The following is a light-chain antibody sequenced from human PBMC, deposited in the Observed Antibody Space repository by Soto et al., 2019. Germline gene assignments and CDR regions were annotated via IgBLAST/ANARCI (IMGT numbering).Light chain of an antibody. V-gene: IGKV3-15*01. J-gene: IGKJ3*01. Sequence: TQSPATLSASPGERVILSCRASQSVGSNLAWYQQKPGQAPRLLIYGASTRATGIPARFSGFGSGTDFTLTISSLQSEDFAVYYCQQCNNWPLTFGPGTKVDIK. CDR1: QSVGSN. CDR3: QQCNNWPLT. CDR2: GAS.